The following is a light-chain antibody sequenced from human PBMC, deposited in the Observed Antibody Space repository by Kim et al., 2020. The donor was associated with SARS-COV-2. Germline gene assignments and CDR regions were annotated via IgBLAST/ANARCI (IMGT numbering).Light chain of an antibody. V-gene: IGLV3-21*04. CDR1: NIGSKS. CDR3: QVWDSSSDHPDWV. Sequence: SYELTQPPSVSVAPGKTARITCGGNNIGSKSVHWYQQKPGQAPVLVIYYDSDRPSVIPERFSGSNSGNTATLTISRVEAGDEADYYCQVWDSSSDHPDWVFGGGTQLTVL. J-gene: IGLJ3*02. CDR2: YDS.